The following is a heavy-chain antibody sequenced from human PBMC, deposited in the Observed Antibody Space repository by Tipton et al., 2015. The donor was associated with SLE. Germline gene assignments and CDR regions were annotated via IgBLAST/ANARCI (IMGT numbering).Heavy chain of an antibody. CDR2: ISGTGGSA. V-gene: IGHV3-23*01. CDR3: ARNGYRSSWYDH. J-gene: IGHJ5*02. D-gene: IGHD6-19*01. Sequence: GSLRLSCAASGFTLNTYAMSWVRQTPGKGLEWVSTISGTGGSAYYADSVKGRFTISRDNSKNTLSLQLNSLRVDDTALYYCARNGYRSSWYDHWGQGTLVTVSS. CDR1: GFTLNTYA.